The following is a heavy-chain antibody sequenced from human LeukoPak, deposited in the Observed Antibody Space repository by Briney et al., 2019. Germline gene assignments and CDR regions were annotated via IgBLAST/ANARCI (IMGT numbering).Heavy chain of an antibody. D-gene: IGHD2-15*01. V-gene: IGHV1-3*01. J-gene: IGHJ4*02. CDR2: INAGNGNT. CDR3: ARDSTKKALVVPATPHY. CDR1: GYTFTTYA. Sequence: ASVKVSFKASGYTFTTYAMHWVRQAPGQRLEWMGWINAGNGNTKYSQKFQDRVTITRDTSANTAYMELSSLGSEDTAVYYCARDSTKKALVVPATPHYWGQGTLVTVTS.